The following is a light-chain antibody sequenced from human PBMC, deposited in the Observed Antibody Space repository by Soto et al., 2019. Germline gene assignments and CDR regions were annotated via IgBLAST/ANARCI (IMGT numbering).Light chain of an antibody. CDR1: SSDVGSYNL. V-gene: IGLV2-23*02. CDR2: EVS. Sequence: QSALTQPASVSGSPGQSITISCTGTSSDVGSYNLVSWYQQHTVKDPKLMIYEVSKRPSGVSNRFSGSKSGNTASLTISGLQAEDEADYYCCSYAGSSTFSYVFGTGTQLTVL. CDR3: CSYAGSSTFSYV. J-gene: IGLJ1*01.